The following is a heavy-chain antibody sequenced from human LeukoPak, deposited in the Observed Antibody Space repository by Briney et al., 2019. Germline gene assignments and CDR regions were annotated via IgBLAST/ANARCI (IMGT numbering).Heavy chain of an antibody. Sequence: GGSLRLSCAGSGFSFSSNTMSWVRQAPGRGLEWVSAISNNGGRTDYADSVKGRFTISRDNSKSTLYLHMDSLRAEDTAVYYCARDEDTSALSEYWGQGTLVTVSS. D-gene: IGHD2/OR15-2a*01. CDR3: ARDEDTSALSEY. CDR2: ISNNGGRT. J-gene: IGHJ4*02. V-gene: IGHV3-23*01. CDR1: GFSFSSNT.